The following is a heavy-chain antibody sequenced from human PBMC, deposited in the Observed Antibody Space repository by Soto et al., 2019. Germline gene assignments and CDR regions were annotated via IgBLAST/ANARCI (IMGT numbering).Heavy chain of an antibody. V-gene: IGHV3-21*01. CDR3: TRDASRDSSARGWFDP. CDR1: GFTFSSYE. J-gene: IGHJ5*02. Sequence: PVGSLRLSCAASGFTFSSYEMNWVRQAPGKGLEWVSTISSNSAYIYYTDALRGRFTISRDNAKNSLHLQMNSLRAEDTAVYYCTRDASRDSSARGWFDPWGPGTLVTVSS. CDR2: ISSNSAYI. D-gene: IGHD6-13*01.